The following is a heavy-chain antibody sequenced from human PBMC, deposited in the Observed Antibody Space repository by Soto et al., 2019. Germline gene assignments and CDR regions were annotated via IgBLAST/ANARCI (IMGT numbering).Heavy chain of an antibody. CDR2: ISSSSSYI. CDR3: ARTTPLVVRGVIIGNWFDP. D-gene: IGHD3-10*01. J-gene: IGHJ5*02. CDR1: GFTFSSYS. V-gene: IGHV3-21*01. Sequence: GGSVRLSCAASGFTFSSYSMNWVRQAPGKGLEWVSSISSSSSYIYYADSVKGRFTISRDNAKNSLYLQMNSLSAEDTAVYYCARTTPLVVRGVIIGNWFDPWGQGTLVTVSS.